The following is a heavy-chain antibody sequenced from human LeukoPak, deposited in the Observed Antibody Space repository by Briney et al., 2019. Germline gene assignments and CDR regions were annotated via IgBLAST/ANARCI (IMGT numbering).Heavy chain of an antibody. J-gene: IGHJ4*02. D-gene: IGHD2-2*01. Sequence: GGSLRLSCAASGFTFSSYGMHWVRQAPGKGLEWVALITYDGSYKFYADSVKGRFTISRDNSKDTLYLQMNSLRTEDTAVHYCARSNCSSNSCYSKHFDSWGQGTLVTVSS. CDR1: GFTFSSYG. V-gene: IGHV3-30*03. CDR2: ITYDGSYK. CDR3: ARSNCSSNSCYSKHFDS.